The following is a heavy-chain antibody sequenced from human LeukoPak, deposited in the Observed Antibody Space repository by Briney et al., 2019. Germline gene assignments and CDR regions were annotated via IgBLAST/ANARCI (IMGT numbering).Heavy chain of an antibody. CDR3: ARGPIAVATYPLDY. Sequence: ASVKVSCTASGYTFTSYGISWVRQAPGQGLEWMGWISAYNGNTNYAQKFQGRVTMTRDTSTSTVYMELSSLRSEDTAVYYCARGPIAVATYPLDYWGQGTLVTVSS. CDR1: GYTFTSYG. CDR2: ISAYNGNT. J-gene: IGHJ4*02. V-gene: IGHV1-18*01. D-gene: IGHD6-19*01.